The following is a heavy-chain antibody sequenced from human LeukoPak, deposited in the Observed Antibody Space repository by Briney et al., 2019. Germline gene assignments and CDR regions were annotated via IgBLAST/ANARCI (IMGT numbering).Heavy chain of an antibody. J-gene: IGHJ5*02. Sequence: SETLSLTCTVSGGSISSYYWSWIRQPPGKGLEWIGYIYYSGSTNYNPSLKSRVTISVDTSKNQFSLKLSSVTAADTGVYYCARFSRNYYDSSGYPNWFDPWGQGTLVTVSS. CDR2: IYYSGST. CDR3: ARFSRNYYDSSGYPNWFDP. CDR1: GGSISSYY. V-gene: IGHV4-59*08. D-gene: IGHD3-22*01.